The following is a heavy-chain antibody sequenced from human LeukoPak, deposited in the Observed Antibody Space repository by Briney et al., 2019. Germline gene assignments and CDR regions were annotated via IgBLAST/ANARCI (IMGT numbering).Heavy chain of an antibody. Sequence: ASVKVSCKASGYTFTGYYMHWVRQAPGQGLEWMGWINPNSGGTNYAQKFQGWVTMTRDTSISTAYMELSRLRSDDTAVYYCAREDNTLPYLQHWGQGTLVTVSS. CDR3: AREDNTLPYLQH. D-gene: IGHD2-15*01. CDR1: GYTFTGYY. J-gene: IGHJ1*01. CDR2: INPNSGGT. V-gene: IGHV1-2*04.